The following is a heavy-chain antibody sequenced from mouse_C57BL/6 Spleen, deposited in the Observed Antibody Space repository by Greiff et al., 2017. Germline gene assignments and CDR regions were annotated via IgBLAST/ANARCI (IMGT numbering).Heavy chain of an antibody. CDR2: IDPSDSYT. D-gene: IGHD2-3*01. CDR1: GYTFTSYW. Sequence: QVQLQQPGAELVRPGTSVKLSCKASGYTFTSYWMHWVKQRPGQGLEWIGVIDPSDSYTNYNQKFKGKATLTVDTSSSTASMPLSSLSSEDSAVYYGGRGGWSGDYYDYWGQGTTLTASS. J-gene: IGHJ2*01. V-gene: IGHV1-59*01. CDR3: GRGGWSGDYYDY.